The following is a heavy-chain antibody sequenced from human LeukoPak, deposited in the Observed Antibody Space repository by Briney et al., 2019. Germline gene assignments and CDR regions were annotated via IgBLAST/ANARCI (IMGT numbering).Heavy chain of an antibody. CDR2: INPNSGGT. CDR1: GYTFTGYY. D-gene: IGHD5-18*01. Sequence: ASVTVSFKASGYTFTGYYMHWVRQPPRQGLEWMGRINPNSGGTNYAQKFQGRVTMTRDTSISTAYMELSRLRSDDTAVYYCASSGGYSYGYHSWGQGTLVTVSS. V-gene: IGHV1-2*06. J-gene: IGHJ5*02. CDR3: ASSGGYSYGYHS.